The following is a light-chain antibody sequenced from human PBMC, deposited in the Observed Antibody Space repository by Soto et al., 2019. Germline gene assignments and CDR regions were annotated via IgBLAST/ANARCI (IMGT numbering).Light chain of an antibody. V-gene: IGKV3-20*01. CDR1: QSVSSSY. CDR2: GAS. J-gene: IGKJ2*03. Sequence: EVVLTQSPGTLSLSPGERATLSCRASQSVSSSYVAWYQQKRGQAPRLLIFGASNRATGIPDRFSGSGSGTDFILTINGLEPEDFAVYYCQHYDRSPSYSFGQGTKLEIK. CDR3: QHYDRSPSYS.